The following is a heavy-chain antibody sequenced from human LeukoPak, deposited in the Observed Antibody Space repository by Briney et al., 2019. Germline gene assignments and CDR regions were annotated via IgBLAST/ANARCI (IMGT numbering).Heavy chain of an antibody. CDR3: AKGGDGYNYYFDY. J-gene: IGHJ4*02. V-gene: IGHV3-23*01. CDR1: GFTFSSYA. D-gene: IGHD5-24*01. Sequence: GGSLRLSCAASGFTFSSYAMSWVRQAPGKGLEWVSAISGSGGSTFYADSVKGRFTISRDNSKNTLYLQMNSLRAEDTAVYYCAKGGDGYNYYFDYWGQETLVAVSS. CDR2: ISGSGGST.